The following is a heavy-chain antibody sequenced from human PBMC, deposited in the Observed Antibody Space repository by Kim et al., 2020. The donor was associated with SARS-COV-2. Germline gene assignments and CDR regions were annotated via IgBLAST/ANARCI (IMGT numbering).Heavy chain of an antibody. J-gene: IGHJ3*02. CDR1: GGSISSSNW. D-gene: IGHD4-17*01. CDR3: AREDYGDYGGAFDI. CDR2: IYHSGST. V-gene: IGHV4-4*02. Sequence: SETLSLTCAVSGGSISSSNWWSWVRQPPGKGLEWIGEIYHSGSTNYNPSLKSRVTISVDKSKNQFSLKLSSVTAADTAVYYCAREDYGDYGGAFDIWGQGTMVTVSS.